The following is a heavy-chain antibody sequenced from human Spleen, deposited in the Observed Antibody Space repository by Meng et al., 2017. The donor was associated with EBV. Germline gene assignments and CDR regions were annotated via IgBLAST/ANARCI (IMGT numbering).Heavy chain of an antibody. J-gene: IGHJ4*02. Sequence: QVQLSKWGAGLLKPSGTLSLTCAVYGGSFSGYYWSWIRQPPGKGLEWIGEINHSGSTNYNPSLKSRVTISVDTSKNQFSLKLSSVTAADTAVYYCAGEMVTEYYFDYWGQGTLVTVSS. CDR3: AGEMVTEYYFDY. V-gene: IGHV4-34*01. D-gene: IGHD5-24*01. CDR1: GGSFSGYY. CDR2: INHSGST.